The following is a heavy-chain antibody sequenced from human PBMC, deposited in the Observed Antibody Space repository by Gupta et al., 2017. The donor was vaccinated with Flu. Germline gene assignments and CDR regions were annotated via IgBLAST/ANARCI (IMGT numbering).Heavy chain of an antibody. CDR3: TRGRASSAYYYFDY. V-gene: IGHV3-74*01. D-gene: IGHD3-22*01. CDR1: GFPFSDYW. CDR2: IHGDGSTT. J-gene: IGHJ4*02. Sequence: EVHLVESGGGLVQPGGSLRLSCAVSGFPFSDYWMHWVRQAPGKGLVWVSRIHGDGSTTNYADSVKGRFTISRDNAKNTLYLQMSSLRVEDTAVYYCTRGRASSAYYYFDYWGQGTLVTVSS.